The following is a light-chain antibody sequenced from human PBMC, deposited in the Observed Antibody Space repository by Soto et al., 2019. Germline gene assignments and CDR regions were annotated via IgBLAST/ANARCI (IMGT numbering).Light chain of an antibody. V-gene: IGKV3-20*01. CDR3: KQYGSSPGT. Sequence: EIVLTQSPGTLSLSPGERATLSCRASQSVSSSYLAWYQQKPGQAPRLLIYGASSRATGIPDRFSGSGSGPDFTLTISTLEPEDFAVYYCKQYGSSPGTFGQGTKVEIK. J-gene: IGKJ1*01. CDR1: QSVSSSY. CDR2: GAS.